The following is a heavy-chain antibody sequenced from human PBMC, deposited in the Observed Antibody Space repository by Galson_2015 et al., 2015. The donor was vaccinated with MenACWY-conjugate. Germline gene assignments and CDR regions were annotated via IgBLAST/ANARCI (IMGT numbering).Heavy chain of an antibody. CDR3: VREGYYFDY. Sequence: AISGDSVSRNSAAWNWIRQSPSRGLGWLGKTYYRSKWYNDYAVSVKSRITINPDTSNNQFSLQLNSVTPDDTAVYYCVREGYYFDYWGQGTLVTVSS. J-gene: IGHJ4*02. V-gene: IGHV6-1*01. CDR2: TYYRSKWYN. CDR1: GDSVSRNSAA.